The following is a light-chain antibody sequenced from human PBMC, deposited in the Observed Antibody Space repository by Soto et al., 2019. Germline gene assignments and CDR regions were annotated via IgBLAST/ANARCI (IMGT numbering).Light chain of an antibody. J-gene: IGLJ1*01. Sequence: QSALTQPASVSGSPGQSITISCTGTSSDVGGYNYVSWYQQHSGKAPKLMIYDVSNRPSGVSNRFSGSKSGNTASLTISGLQAEDEAEYCCSSYTSSSTLLYVFGTGTKLTVL. CDR3: SSYTSSSTLLYV. CDR1: SSDVGGYNY. CDR2: DVS. V-gene: IGLV2-14*01.